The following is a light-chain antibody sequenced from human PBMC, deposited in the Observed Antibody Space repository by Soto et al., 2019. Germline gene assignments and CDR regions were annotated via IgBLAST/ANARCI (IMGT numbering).Light chain of an antibody. V-gene: IGLV2-14*01. Sequence: QSALTQPASMSGSPGQSITISCTETSSDVGDYNYVSWYQQHPGKAPKLMIYDVSIRPSGVSNRFSGSKSGNSASLTISGLQAEDEADYYCSSYTSSSTYVFGTGTKLTVL. CDR1: SSDVGDYNY. CDR2: DVS. J-gene: IGLJ1*01. CDR3: SSYTSSSTYV.